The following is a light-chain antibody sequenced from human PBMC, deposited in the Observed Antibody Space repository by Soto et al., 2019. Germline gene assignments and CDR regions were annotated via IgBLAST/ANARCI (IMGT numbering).Light chain of an antibody. CDR3: SSYGGNNNVV. CDR2: EVT. CDR1: SSDVGGYKY. J-gene: IGLJ2*01. V-gene: IGLV2-8*01. Sequence: QSALTQPPSASGSPGQSVTISCTGTSSDVGGYKYVSWYQHHPGKAPKVVIYEVTKRPSGVPDRFSGSQSGNTASLTVSGLQAEDEADYYCSSYGGNNNVVFGGVTKLTVL.